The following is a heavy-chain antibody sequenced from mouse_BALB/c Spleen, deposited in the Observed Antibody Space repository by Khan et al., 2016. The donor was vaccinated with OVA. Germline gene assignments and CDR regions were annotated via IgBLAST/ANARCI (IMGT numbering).Heavy chain of an antibody. V-gene: IGHV3-2*02. CDR2: ISYSGRT. Sequence: EVQLQESGPGLVKPSQSLSLTCTVTGYSITSDYAWNWIRQFPGNKLEWMGYISYSGRTSYNPSLKSRISITRDTSKNQFFLQLNSVTTEDTATXYCARSVTMTPVVATDFDYWGQGTTLTVSS. D-gene: IGHD1-1*01. CDR3: ARSVTMTPVVATDFDY. CDR1: GYSITSDYA. J-gene: IGHJ2*01.